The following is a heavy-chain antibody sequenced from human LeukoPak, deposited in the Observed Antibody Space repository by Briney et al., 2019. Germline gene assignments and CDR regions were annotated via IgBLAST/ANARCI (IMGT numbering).Heavy chain of an antibody. Sequence: ASVKVSCKASGYTFTSHDIDWVRQATGQGLEYMGWMNTNSGNTGYAQKFQGRVTMTRNTSINTVYMELSSLRSEDTAVYYCARGLVRGRFGMDVWGQGTTVTVSS. D-gene: IGHD3-10*01. CDR3: ARGLVRGRFGMDV. CDR1: GYTFTSHD. V-gene: IGHV1-8*01. CDR2: MNTNSGNT. J-gene: IGHJ6*02.